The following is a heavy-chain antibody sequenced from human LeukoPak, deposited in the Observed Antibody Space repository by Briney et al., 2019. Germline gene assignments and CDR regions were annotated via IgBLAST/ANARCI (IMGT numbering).Heavy chain of an antibody. Sequence: GGSLRLSCAASGFTFDDYAMHWVRQGPGKGLEWVSGISWNSGSIGYADSVKGRFTISRDNAKNSLYLQMNSLRAEDTALYYCAKDPYDILTGFDYWGQGTLVTVSS. CDR1: GFTFDDYA. CDR2: ISWNSGSI. J-gene: IGHJ4*02. V-gene: IGHV3-9*01. CDR3: AKDPYDILTGFDY. D-gene: IGHD3-9*01.